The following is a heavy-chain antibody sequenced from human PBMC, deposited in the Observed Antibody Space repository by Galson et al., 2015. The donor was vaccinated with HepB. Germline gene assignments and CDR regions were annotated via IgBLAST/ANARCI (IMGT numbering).Heavy chain of an antibody. CDR2: INAGNGNT. Sequence: QSGAEVKKPGESLKVSCKASGYTFTSYAMHWVRQAPGQRLEWMGWINAGNGNTKYSQKFQGRVTITRDTSASTAYMELSSLRSEDTAVYYCARWVGAYDYGDYGSSFDIWGQGTMVTVSS. J-gene: IGHJ3*02. V-gene: IGHV1-3*01. CDR1: GYTFTSYA. CDR3: ARWVGAYDYGDYGSSFDI. D-gene: IGHD4-17*01.